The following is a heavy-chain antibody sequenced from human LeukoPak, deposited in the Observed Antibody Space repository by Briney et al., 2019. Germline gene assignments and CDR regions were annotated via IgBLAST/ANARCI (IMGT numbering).Heavy chain of an antibody. Sequence: RESLKISCKGSGYSFTSYWIGWVRQMPGKGLEWMGIIYPGDSDTRYSPSLQGQVTISADKSISTAYLQWSSLKASDTAMYYCARHRVVAGNDAFDIWGQGTMVTVSS. CDR3: ARHRVVAGNDAFDI. D-gene: IGHD2-15*01. J-gene: IGHJ3*02. V-gene: IGHV5-51*01. CDR1: GYSFTSYW. CDR2: IYPGDSDT.